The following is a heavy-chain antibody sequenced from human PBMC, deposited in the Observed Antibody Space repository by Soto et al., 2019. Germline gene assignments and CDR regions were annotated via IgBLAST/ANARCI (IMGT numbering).Heavy chain of an antibody. D-gene: IGHD2-2*01. CDR2: ISGSGGST. CDR3: AKDPIYCSSTSCYPTYYFDY. CDR1: GFTFSSYA. V-gene: IGHV3-23*01. Sequence: GGSLRLSCAASGFTFSSYAMSWVRQAPGKGLEWVSAISGSGGSTYYADSVKGRFTISRDNSKNTLYLQMNSLRAEDTAVYYCAKDPIYCSSTSCYPTYYFDYWGQGTLVTVAS. J-gene: IGHJ4*02.